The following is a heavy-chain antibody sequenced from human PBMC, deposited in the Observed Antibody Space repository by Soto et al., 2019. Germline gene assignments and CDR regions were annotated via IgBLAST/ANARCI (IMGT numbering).Heavy chain of an antibody. CDR1: GGSISSYY. J-gene: IGHJ4*02. V-gene: IGHV4-59*01. CDR2: IYYSGST. D-gene: IGHD4-4*01. Sequence: SETLSLTCTVSGGSISSYYWSWIRQPPGKGLEWIGYIYYSGSTNYNPSLKSRVTISVDTSKNQFSLKLSSVTAADTAVYYCARGWGYSNYPRTPFDYWGQGTLVTVSS. CDR3: ARGWGYSNYPRTPFDY.